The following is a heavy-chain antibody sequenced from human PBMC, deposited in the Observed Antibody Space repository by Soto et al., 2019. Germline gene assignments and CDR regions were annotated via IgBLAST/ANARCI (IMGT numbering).Heavy chain of an antibody. J-gene: IGHJ3*01. CDR3: AHREGDDYVWGSYKDAFDV. V-gene: IGHV2-5*02. D-gene: IGHD3-16*01. CDR1: GFSLSSSGVG. Sequence: QITFKESGPTLVKPTQTLTLTCTFSGFSLSSSGVGVGWIRQPPGKALEWLALIYGDDGERYTPSLKTRLTITKDTSKNQVVLTMTNVDPVDTATYYCAHREGDDYVWGSYKDAFDVWGQGTMVTVSS. CDR2: IYGDDGE.